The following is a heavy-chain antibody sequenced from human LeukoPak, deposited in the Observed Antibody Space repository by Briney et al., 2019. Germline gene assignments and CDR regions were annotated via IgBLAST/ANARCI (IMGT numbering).Heavy chain of an antibody. J-gene: IGHJ4*02. Sequence: PGGSLRLSCAASGFTFSSYEMNWVRQTPGKGLEWVSSISSSSSYIYYADSVKGRFTISRDNARNSLYLQMNSLRVEDTAVYYCARAAPTRTLIGSGADYWGQGTLVSVSS. CDR3: ARAAPTRTLIGSGADY. V-gene: IGHV3-21*01. CDR2: ISSSSSYI. CDR1: GFTFSSYE. D-gene: IGHD3-22*01.